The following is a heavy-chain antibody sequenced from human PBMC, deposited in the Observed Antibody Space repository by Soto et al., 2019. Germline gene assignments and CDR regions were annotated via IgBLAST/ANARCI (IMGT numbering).Heavy chain of an antibody. CDR2: ISYDGSNQ. CDR3: ARGLLVGATTNYYDGMDV. J-gene: IGHJ6*02. D-gene: IGHD1-26*01. CDR1: GFTFSSYA. V-gene: IGHV3-30-3*01. Sequence: QVQLVESGGGVVQPGRSLRLSCAASGFTFSSYAMHWVRQAPGKGLEWVAVISYDGSNQYYADSVKGRFTISRDNSKNTLYLQMNSLRAEDTAVYYCARGLLVGATTNYYDGMDVWGQGTTVTVSS.